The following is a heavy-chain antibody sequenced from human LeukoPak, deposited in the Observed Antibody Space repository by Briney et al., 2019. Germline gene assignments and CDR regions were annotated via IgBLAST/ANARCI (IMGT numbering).Heavy chain of an antibody. CDR2: IYSSGST. V-gene: IGHV4-59*02. CDR3: ARLTILTGFYVMDV. CDR1: GGSVSSYY. Sequence: SETLSLTCTVSGGSVSSYYWNWIRQPPGKGLEWIGYIYSSGSTNYDPSLKSRVTISLDTSKNQFSLKLSSVTAADTAVYYCARLTILTGFYVMDVWGQGTTVTVSS. D-gene: IGHD3-9*01. J-gene: IGHJ6*02.